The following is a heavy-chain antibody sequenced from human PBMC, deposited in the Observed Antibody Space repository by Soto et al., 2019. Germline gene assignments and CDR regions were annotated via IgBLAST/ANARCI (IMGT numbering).Heavy chain of an antibody. CDR1: GGTFSTYS. Sequence: QVQLVQSGAEVKKPGSSVKVSCKVSGGTFSTYSISWVRQAPGQGLEWMGGIIPKFGTANYAQKFQGRVTITADESTSTAHMVLSSLRSEDTAVYYCARGGNSYHSSGYPKNNWFDPWGQGTLVTVSS. J-gene: IGHJ5*02. V-gene: IGHV1-69*12. D-gene: IGHD3-22*01. CDR3: ARGGNSYHSSGYPKNNWFDP. CDR2: IIPKFGTA.